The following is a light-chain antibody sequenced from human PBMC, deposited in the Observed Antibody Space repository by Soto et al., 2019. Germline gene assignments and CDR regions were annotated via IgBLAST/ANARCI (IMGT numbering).Light chain of an antibody. CDR3: AAWDDTLRSSYV. Sequence: QSVLTQPPSASGTPGQTVTISCSGSGSNIGSNYVDWYQQFPGTAPKLLIYKNSQRPSGVPDRLSGSKSGTSASLAISGLRSEDEAHYYCAAWDDTLRSSYVFGPGTRSPS. CDR1: GSNIGSNY. V-gene: IGLV1-47*01. J-gene: IGLJ1*01. CDR2: KNS.